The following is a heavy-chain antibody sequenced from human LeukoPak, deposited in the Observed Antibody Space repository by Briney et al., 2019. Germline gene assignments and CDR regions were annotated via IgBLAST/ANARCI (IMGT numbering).Heavy chain of an antibody. V-gene: IGHV3-23*01. CDR1: GFTFSSYA. Sequence: GGSLRLSCAASGFTFSSYAMSWVRQAPGKGLGWVSAISGSGGSTYYADSVKGRFTISRDNSKNTLYLQMNSLRAEDTAVYYCAKDSDYDFWSGIYYWGQGTLVTVSS. CDR2: ISGSGGST. J-gene: IGHJ4*02. D-gene: IGHD3-3*01. CDR3: AKDSDYDFWSGIYY.